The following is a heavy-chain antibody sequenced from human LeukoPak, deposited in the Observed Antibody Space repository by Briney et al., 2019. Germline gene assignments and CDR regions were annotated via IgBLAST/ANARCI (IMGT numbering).Heavy chain of an antibody. CDR1: GYTFTGYY. D-gene: IGHD6-19*01. Sequence: GASVKVSCKASGYTFTGYYMHWVRQAPGQGLEWMGWINPNSGGTNYAQKFQGRVTMTRDTFISTAYMELSRLRSDDTAVYYCARDVQWLVSGGPTTTGGDDYWGQGTLVTVSS. CDR3: ARDVQWLVSGGPTTTGGDDY. J-gene: IGHJ4*02. CDR2: INPNSGGT. V-gene: IGHV1-2*02.